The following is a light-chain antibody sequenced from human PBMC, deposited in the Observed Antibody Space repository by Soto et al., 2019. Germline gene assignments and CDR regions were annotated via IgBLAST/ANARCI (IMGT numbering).Light chain of an antibody. CDR3: LQEYTYPYT. J-gene: IGKJ2*01. Sequence: AIQVTQSPSSLSASVGDRVTITCRASQAIRNNLGWNQHKPGKAPKLLIYAASLLQRGVPSRFSGSGSGTDFTLTISSLQPEDFATYYCLQEYTYPYTFGQGTKLEIK. CDR1: QAIRNN. V-gene: IGKV1-6*01. CDR2: AAS.